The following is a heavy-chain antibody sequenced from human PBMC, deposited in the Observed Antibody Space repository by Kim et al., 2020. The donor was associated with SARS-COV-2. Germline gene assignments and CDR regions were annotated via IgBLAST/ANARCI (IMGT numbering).Heavy chain of an antibody. D-gene: IGHD5-18*01. CDR3: VRYGRSYGAVL. CDR2: TTRSGDGS. V-gene: IGHV3-64D*06. J-gene: IGHJ4*02. Sequence: GGCRRVYWACAGFTFSDYAIHWVRLAPGKGLEYVSATTRSGDGSFYADSVEGRFTISRDNSKNTLYLQMNSLRLEDTSMYYCVRYGRSYGAVLWGQGTLVIVSS. CDR1: GFTFSDYA.